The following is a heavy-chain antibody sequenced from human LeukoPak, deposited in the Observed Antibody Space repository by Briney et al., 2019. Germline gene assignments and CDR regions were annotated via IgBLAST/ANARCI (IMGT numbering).Heavy chain of an antibody. J-gene: IGHJ4*02. CDR2: INHSGST. CDR3: ARIGNYYDSSGYYSDY. V-gene: IGHV4-39*07. CDR1: GGSISSSSYY. D-gene: IGHD3-22*01. Sequence: PSETLSLTCTVSGGSISSSSYYWGWIRQPPGKGLEWIGEINHSGSTNYNPSLKSRVTISVDTSKNQFSLKLSSVTAADTAVYYCARIGNYYDSSGYYSDYWGQGTLVTVSS.